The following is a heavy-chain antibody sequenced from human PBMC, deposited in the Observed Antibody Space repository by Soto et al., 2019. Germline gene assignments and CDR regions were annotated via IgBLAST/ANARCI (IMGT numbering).Heavy chain of an antibody. CDR1: GGSISPYY. D-gene: IGHD4-17*01. J-gene: IGHJ6*02. CDR3: ASGQVAVTTRPSGYGMDV. V-gene: IGHV4-59*08. Sequence: SETLSLTCTVSGGSISPYYWSWIRQPPGKGLEWIGYIYYSGSTTYNPSLKSRVNISVDTSQNQFSLNLSSVTAADTAVYYCASGQVAVTTRPSGYGMDVWGQGTTVTVSS. CDR2: IYYSGST.